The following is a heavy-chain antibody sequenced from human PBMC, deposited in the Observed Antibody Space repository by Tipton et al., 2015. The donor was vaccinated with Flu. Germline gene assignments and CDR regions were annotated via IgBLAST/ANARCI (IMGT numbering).Heavy chain of an antibody. CDR1: GDSVSSNVAT. Sequence: LVKPTQTLSLTCVISGDSVSSNVATWNWIRQSPSRGLEWLGKTYQRSMWHHIYASSLKGRIAITPDTSKNQFSLQLNSVTAADTAVYYCARGRGGFCRGGSCQRDNWFDPWGPGTLVTVSS. CDR2: TYQRSMWHH. J-gene: IGHJ5*02. V-gene: IGHV6-1*01. D-gene: IGHD3-10*01. CDR3: ARGRGGFCRGGSCQRDNWFDP.